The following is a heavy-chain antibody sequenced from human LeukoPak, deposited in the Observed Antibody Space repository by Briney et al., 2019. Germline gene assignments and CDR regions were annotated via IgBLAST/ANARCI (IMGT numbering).Heavy chain of an antibody. V-gene: IGHV3-74*01. CDR3: AREHDFWSGYFAY. Sequence: GGSLRLSCAASGFTFSSYWMHWARHAPGKGLVWVSRINSDGSSTSYADSVKGRFTISRDNAKNTLYLQMNSLRAEDTAVYYCAREHDFWSGYFAYWGQGTLVTVSS. J-gene: IGHJ4*02. D-gene: IGHD3-3*01. CDR1: GFTFSSYW. CDR2: INSDGSST.